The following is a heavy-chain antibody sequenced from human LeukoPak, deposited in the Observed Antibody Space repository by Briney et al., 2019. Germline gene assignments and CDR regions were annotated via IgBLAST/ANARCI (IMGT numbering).Heavy chain of an antibody. CDR3: TTDLGLTMIRGVIVY. J-gene: IGHJ4*02. V-gene: IGHV3-15*01. Sequence: GGSLRLSCAASGFTFTNAWMTWVRQAPGKGLEWVGRIKSKGAGETTDYAAPVKGRFSMSRDDSKATMYLQMYSLEAEDTAVYYCTTDLGLTMIRGVIVYWGQGALVTVSS. D-gene: IGHD3-10*01. CDR2: IKSKGAGETT. CDR1: GFTFTNAW.